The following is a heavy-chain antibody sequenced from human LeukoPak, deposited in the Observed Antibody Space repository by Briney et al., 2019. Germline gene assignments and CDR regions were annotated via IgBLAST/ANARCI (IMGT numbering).Heavy chain of an antibody. CDR1: GFTFSSYS. Sequence: GGSLRLSCAASGFTFSSYSMNWVRQAPGKGLEWVSSISSSSSYIYYADSVKGRFTISRDNAKNSLYLQMNSLRAEDTAVYYCARVSYGSGSYYFDYWGQGTLVTVSS. CDR2: ISSSSSYI. V-gene: IGHV3-21*01. J-gene: IGHJ4*02. CDR3: ARVSYGSGSYYFDY. D-gene: IGHD3-10*01.